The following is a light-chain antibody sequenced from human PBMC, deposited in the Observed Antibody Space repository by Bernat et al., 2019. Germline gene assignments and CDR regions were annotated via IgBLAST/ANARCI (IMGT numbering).Light chain of an antibody. CDR2: DVS. Sequence: QSALTQPASVSGYPGQSITISCTGTSSDVGGLNYVSWYQQHPGKAPKPMISDVSDRPSGVSNRFSGTKSGNTASLTISGLQAEDEADYYCESWTTNDVYVFGTGTKVTVL. V-gene: IGLV2-14*03. CDR1: SSDVGGLNY. CDR3: ESWTTNDVYV. J-gene: IGLJ1*01.